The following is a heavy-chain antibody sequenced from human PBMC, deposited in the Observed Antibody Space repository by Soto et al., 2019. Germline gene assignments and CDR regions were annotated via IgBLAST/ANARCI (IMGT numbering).Heavy chain of an antibody. CDR3: ARDRGGCSGGSCYDSVFDY. Sequence: QVQLVESGGGVVQPGRSLRLSCAASGFTFSSYAMHWVRQAPGKGLSWVAVISYDGSNKYYADSVKGRFTISRDNSKNTLHLQMNSLRAEDTAVYYCARDRGGCSGGSCYDSVFDYWGQGTLVTVSS. CDR1: GFTFSSYA. J-gene: IGHJ4*02. V-gene: IGHV3-30-3*01. D-gene: IGHD2-15*01. CDR2: ISYDGSNK.